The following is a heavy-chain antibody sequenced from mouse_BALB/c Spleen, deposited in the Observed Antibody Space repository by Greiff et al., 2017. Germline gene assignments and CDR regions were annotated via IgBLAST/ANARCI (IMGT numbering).Heavy chain of an antibody. J-gene: IGHJ4*01. V-gene: IGHV5-9-4*01. Sequence: EVKLMESGGGLVKPGGSLKLSCAASGFTFSSYAMSWVRQSPEKRLEWVAEISSGGSYTYYPDTVTGRFTISRDNAKNTLYLEMSSLRSEDTAMYYCARESPYYAMDYWGQGTSVTVSS. CDR1: GFTFSSYA. CDR3: ARESPYYAMDY. CDR2: ISSGGSYT.